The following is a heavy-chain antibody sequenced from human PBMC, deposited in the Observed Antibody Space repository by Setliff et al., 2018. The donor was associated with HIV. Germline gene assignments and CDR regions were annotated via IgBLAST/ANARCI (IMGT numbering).Heavy chain of an antibody. Sequence: SETLSLTCNVSGDSIGTGTHYWAWIRQPPGKGLEWIGSLYGHSSTYYTKSLRGRVTISADTSKNQFSLRLSSVTALDTAVYYCSRLYGSGHYFAFDSWGQGALVTVSS. D-gene: IGHD3-10*01. V-gene: IGHV4-39*01. CDR1: GDSIGTGTHY. J-gene: IGHJ4*02. CDR2: LYGHSST. CDR3: SRLYGSGHYFAFDS.